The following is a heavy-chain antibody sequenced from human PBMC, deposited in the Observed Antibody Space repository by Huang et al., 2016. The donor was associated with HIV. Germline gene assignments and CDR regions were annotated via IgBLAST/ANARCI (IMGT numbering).Heavy chain of an antibody. CDR1: GYDFRAQG. CDR2: ISANNVNT. V-gene: IGHV1-18*01. CDR3: ARDSAITVTAYSDY. D-gene: IGHD4-17*01. J-gene: IGHJ4*02. Sequence: VQLVQSGPDVWKPGASLKISCRASGYDFRAQGQTWGRQAPGQGLEGRGWISANNVNTLYAQKVQSRMRLTENVSTNTGYLELWGLRYDDTARYYCARDSAITVTAYSDYWGPGTLVTVSS.